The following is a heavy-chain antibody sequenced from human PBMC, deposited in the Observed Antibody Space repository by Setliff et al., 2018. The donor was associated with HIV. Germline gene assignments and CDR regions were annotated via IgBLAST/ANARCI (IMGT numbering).Heavy chain of an antibody. V-gene: IGHV4-4*07. J-gene: IGHJ6*03. D-gene: IGHD1-26*01. Sequence: SETLSLTCNVSGDSITTYYWSWIRQPAGKRLDWIGRINNNGSTNYNPSLKSRVIMSLDTSKNQFSLRLSSMSAADTAVYYCARESGSAYYYNYMDVWGKGTTVTVSS. CDR1: GDSITTYY. CDR2: INNNGST. CDR3: ARESGSAYYYNYMDV.